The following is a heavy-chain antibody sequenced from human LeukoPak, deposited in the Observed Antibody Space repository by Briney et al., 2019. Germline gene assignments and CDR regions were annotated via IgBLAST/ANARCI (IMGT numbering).Heavy chain of an antibody. D-gene: IGHD1-1*01. Sequence: ASVKVSCKASPYTFNKYYIHWVRQAPGQGLEWMGVINPSGRSASYAQRFQGRVTMTRDTSTSIVYMDLSSLRSEDTAVYYCARDSVELERRNWFDPWGQGTLVTVSS. V-gene: IGHV1-46*02. CDR3: ARDSVELERRNWFDP. CDR2: INPSGRSA. CDR1: PYTFNKYY. J-gene: IGHJ5*02.